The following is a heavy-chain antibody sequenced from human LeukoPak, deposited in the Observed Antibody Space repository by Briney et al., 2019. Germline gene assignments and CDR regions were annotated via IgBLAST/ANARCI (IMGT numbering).Heavy chain of an antibody. V-gene: IGHV4-61*08. CDR1: GDSVSSGGYY. Sequence: SETLSLTCSVSGDSVSSGGYYWSWIRQPPGKGLEWIGHISYRGSTNYNPSLKSRVTILVDTSKNQFSLNLRSVTAADSAVYYCAGAPNPDFFDYWGQGPLATVSS. J-gene: IGHJ4*02. CDR2: ISYRGST. CDR3: AGAPNPDFFDY.